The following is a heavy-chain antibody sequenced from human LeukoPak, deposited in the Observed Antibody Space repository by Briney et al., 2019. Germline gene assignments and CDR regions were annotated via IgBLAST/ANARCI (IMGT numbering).Heavy chain of an antibody. J-gene: IGHJ6*02. CDR2: IYYSGST. Sequence: SGTLSLTCTVSGGSISSGGYYWSWIRQHPGKGLEWIGYIYYSGSTYYNPSLKSRVTISVDTSKNQFSLKLSSVTAADTAVYYCARDCSSPAARSYYDFWSGYYTKPGGYYGMDVWGQGTTVAVSS. D-gene: IGHD3-3*01. CDR1: GGSISSGGYY. CDR3: ARDCSSPAARSYYDFWSGYYTKPGGYYGMDV. V-gene: IGHV4-31*03.